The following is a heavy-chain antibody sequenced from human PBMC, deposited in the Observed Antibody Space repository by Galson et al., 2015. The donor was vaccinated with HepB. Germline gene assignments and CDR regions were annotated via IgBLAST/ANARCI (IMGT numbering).Heavy chain of an antibody. Sequence: SVKVSCKASGYTSTGYYMHWVRQAPGQGLEWMGRINPNSGGTNYAQKFQGRVTMTRDTSISTAYMELSRLRSDDTAVYYCARARVIAAHGFDPWGQGTLVTVSS. V-gene: IGHV1-2*06. CDR2: INPNSGGT. CDR1: GYTSTGYY. CDR3: ARARVIAAHGFDP. D-gene: IGHD6-6*01. J-gene: IGHJ5*02.